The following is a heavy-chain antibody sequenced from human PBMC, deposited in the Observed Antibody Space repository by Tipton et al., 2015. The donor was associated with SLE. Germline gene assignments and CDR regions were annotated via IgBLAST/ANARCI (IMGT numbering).Heavy chain of an antibody. D-gene: IGHD1-14*01. CDR1: GGSISSYY. Sequence: TLSLTCTVSGGSISSYYWSWIRQPPGKGLEWIGYIYYSGSTNYNPSLKSRVTLSVDTSKNQFSLKLSSVTAADTAVYYCARWGAQLGTDNWFDPWGQGTLVTVSS. V-gene: IGHV4-59*01. J-gene: IGHJ5*02. CDR3: ARWGAQLGTDNWFDP. CDR2: IYYSGST.